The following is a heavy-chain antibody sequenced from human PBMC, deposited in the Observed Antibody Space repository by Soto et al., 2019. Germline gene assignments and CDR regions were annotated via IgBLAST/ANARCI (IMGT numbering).Heavy chain of an antibody. CDR2: ISYDGTND. CDR1: GFTFSSYG. V-gene: IGHV3-30*18. J-gene: IGHJ4*02. Sequence: QVQLVESGGGVVQPGRSLRLSCAASGFTFSSYGMHWVRQAPGKGLKWVAVISYDGTNDYYADSVKGRLTISRDNSKNTLYLQMNSLRAEDTAVYYCAKDAGGSSYFDYWGQGTLVTVSS. D-gene: IGHD1-26*01. CDR3: AKDAGGSSYFDY.